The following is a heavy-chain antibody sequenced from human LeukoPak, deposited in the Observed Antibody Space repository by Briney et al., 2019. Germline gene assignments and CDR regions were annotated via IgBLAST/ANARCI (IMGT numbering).Heavy chain of an antibody. CDR3: ASQYCGGDCPPYYYYYIDV. J-gene: IGHJ6*03. V-gene: IGHV1-46*01. CDR1: GYTFTSYY. Sequence: GASVKVSCKASGYTFTSYYMHWVRQAPGQGLEWMGIINPSGGSTSYAQKFQGRVAMTRDMSTSTVYMELSSLRSEDTAVYYCASQYCGGDCPPYYYYYIDVWGKGTTVTVSS. CDR2: INPSGGST. D-gene: IGHD2-21*02.